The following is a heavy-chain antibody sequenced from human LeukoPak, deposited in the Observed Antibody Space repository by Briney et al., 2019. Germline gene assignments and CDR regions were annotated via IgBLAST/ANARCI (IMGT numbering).Heavy chain of an antibody. CDR2: IYHSGST. CDR3: ARVGAHDAFDI. D-gene: IGHD3-16*01. Sequence: PSETLSLTCAVSGGSLSSGGYSWSWSRQPPGTGLEWIGYIYHSGSTYYNPSLKSRVTISVDRSKNQFSLKLSSVAAADTAVYYCARVGAHDAFDIWGQGTMVTVSS. J-gene: IGHJ3*02. V-gene: IGHV4-30-2*01. CDR1: GGSLSSGGYS.